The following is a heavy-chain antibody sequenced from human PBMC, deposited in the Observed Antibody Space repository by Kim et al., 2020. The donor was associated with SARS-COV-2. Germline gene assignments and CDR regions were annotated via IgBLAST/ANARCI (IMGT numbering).Heavy chain of an antibody. CDR3: ARGPYDYVWGSYREDDFDY. J-gene: IGHJ4*02. V-gene: IGHV3-30*01. Sequence: GRFTISRDNSKNPLYLQMNSLRAEDTAVYYCARGPYDYVWGSYREDDFDYWGQGTLVTVSS. D-gene: IGHD3-16*02.